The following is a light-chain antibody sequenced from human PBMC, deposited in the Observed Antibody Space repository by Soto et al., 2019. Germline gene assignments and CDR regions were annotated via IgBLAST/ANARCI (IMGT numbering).Light chain of an antibody. J-gene: IGKJ4*01. CDR3: QQYNNWLMLS. CDR1: QSIGTN. CDR2: LAS. V-gene: IGKV3-15*01. Sequence: EIVMTQSPATLSVSPVERATLSCRASQSIGTNLAWYQQKPGQAPRLLFYLASTRATGIPARFSGSGSGTEFTLTISSLQSEDFAIYYCQQYNNWLMLSFGGGTKVDIK.